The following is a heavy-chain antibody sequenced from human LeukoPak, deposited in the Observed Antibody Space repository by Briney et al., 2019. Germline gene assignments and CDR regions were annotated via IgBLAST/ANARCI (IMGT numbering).Heavy chain of an antibody. CDR2: ISYDGSNK. CDR1: GFTFSSYA. V-gene: IGHV3-30*04. J-gene: IGHJ5*02. D-gene: IGHD6-19*01. Sequence: GGSLRLSCAASGFTFSSYAMHWVRQAPGKGLEWVAVISYDGSNKYYADSVKGRFTISRDNSKNTLYLQMNSLRAEDTAVYYCARVGTSSGWYHNWFDPWGQGTLVTVSS. CDR3: ARVGTSSGWYHNWFDP.